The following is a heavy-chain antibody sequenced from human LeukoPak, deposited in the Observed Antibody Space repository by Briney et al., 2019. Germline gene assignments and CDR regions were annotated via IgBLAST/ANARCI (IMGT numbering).Heavy chain of an antibody. CDR2: ISAFNGNT. V-gene: IGHV1-18*01. J-gene: IGHJ4*02. D-gene: IGHD2-2*01. CDR1: GYSFTTYG. CDR3: ARDFCSSTSCYFDS. Sequence: ASVKVSCKGSGYSFTTYGITWVRQAPGQGLEWMGWISAFNGNTNYAQKLQGRVTMTTDTSTSTAYMELRSLRSDDAAVYYCARDFCSSTSCYFDSWGQGTLVTVSS.